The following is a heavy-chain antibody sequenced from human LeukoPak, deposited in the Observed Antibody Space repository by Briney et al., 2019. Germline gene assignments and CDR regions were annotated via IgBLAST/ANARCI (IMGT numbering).Heavy chain of an antibody. J-gene: IGHJ6*03. CDR1: GFTFSSYA. D-gene: IGHD6-13*01. Sequence: GGSLRLSCAASGFTFSSYAMSWVRQAPGKGLEWVSGISPSGGITYYTDSVKGRFTISRDNSKNTVSLQMNSLRGEDTAVYYCTTDTDPYSSSWYFPYYYYYYMDVWGKGTTVTVSS. V-gene: IGHV3-23*01. CDR2: ISPSGGIT. CDR3: TTDTDPYSSSWYFPYYYYYYMDV.